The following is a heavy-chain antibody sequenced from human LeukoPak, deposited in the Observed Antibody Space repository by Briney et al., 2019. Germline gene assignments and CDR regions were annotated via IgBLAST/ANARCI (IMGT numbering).Heavy chain of an antibody. J-gene: IGHJ3*02. CDR3: ARRGGGVKSGSVPGRDAFDI. V-gene: IGHV3-21*01. CDR2: ISSSSSYI. D-gene: IGHD3-10*01. Sequence: GGSLRLSCAASGFTFSSYWMSWVRQAPGKGLEWVSSISSSSSYIYYADSVKGRFTISRDNAKNSLYLQMNSLRAEDTAVYYCARRGGGVKSGSVPGRDAFDIWGQGTMVTVSS. CDR1: GFTFSSYW.